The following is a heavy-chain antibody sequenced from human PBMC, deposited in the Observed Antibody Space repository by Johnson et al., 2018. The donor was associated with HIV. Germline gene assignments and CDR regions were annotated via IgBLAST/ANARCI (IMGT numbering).Heavy chain of an antibody. V-gene: IGHV3-74*01. CDR3: ARAGYYYDSSGIFIPQDAFDI. Sequence: VQLVESGGGLVQPGGSLRLSCAASGFTFSSYWMHWVRQAPGKGLVWVSRINSDGSSTSYADSVKGRFTISRDNSKNTLYLQMNSLRAEDTAVYYCARAGYYYDSSGIFIPQDAFDIWGQGTMVTVSS. D-gene: IGHD3-22*01. CDR2: INSDGSST. J-gene: IGHJ3*02. CDR1: GFTFSSYW.